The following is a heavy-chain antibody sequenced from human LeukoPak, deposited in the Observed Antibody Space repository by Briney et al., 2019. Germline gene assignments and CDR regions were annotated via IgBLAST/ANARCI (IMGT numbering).Heavy chain of an antibody. J-gene: IGHJ5*01. CDR2: ISGSSATT. Sequence: PGGSLRLSCAASGFTFSNYAMRWVRQAPGKGLERVSAISGSSATTYYADSVKGRFTISGDNSKNTLYLQMNSLRAEDTAVYYCAKAGTTDRSGYHFGSWGQGALVTVSS. CDR1: GFTFSNYA. CDR3: AKAGTTDRSGYHFGS. V-gene: IGHV3-23*01. D-gene: IGHD3-22*01.